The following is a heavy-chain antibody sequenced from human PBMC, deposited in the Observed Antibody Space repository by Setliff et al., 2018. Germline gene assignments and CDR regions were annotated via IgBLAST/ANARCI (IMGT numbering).Heavy chain of an antibody. V-gene: IGHV3-23*01. Sequence: GGSLRFSCVASTFTFTKYAVTWVRQAPGKGLEWVASIHVSDGSAYYADSVKGRFTISRDNSKNTIDLQVNSLRAEDTAVYYCRVWIGALSRDFWGRGTLVTAPQ. D-gene: IGHD3-10*01. J-gene: IGHJ4*02. CDR2: IHVSDGSA. CDR1: TFTFTKYA. CDR3: RVWIGALSRDF.